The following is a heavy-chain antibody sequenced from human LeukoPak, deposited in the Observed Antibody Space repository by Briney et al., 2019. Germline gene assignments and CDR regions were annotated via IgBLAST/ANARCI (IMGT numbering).Heavy chain of an antibody. V-gene: IGHV3-23*01. CDR3: AKDINYGDYDTYFDY. J-gene: IGHJ4*02. CDR1: GFTFSSIA. D-gene: IGHD4-17*01. Sequence: GGSLRLSCAASGFTFSSIAMTWVRQAPGKGLEWVSSIRSNGDTTYNADSVKGRFTISRDNSKNTLYLQMNSLRAEDTAVYYCAKDINYGDYDTYFDYWGQGTLVTVSS. CDR2: IRSNGDTT.